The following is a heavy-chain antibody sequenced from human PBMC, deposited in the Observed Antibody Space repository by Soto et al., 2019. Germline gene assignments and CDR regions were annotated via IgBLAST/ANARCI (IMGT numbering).Heavy chain of an antibody. Sequence: QVQLQESGPGLVKPSQTLSLTCTVSGGSISSGGYYWSWIRQHPGKGLEWIGYIYYSGSTYYNPSLKSRVTISVDTSKNQFSLKLSSVTAADTAVYYCARQSSSSAGTAYYYYGRDVWGQGTTVTVSS. D-gene: IGHD6-6*01. V-gene: IGHV4-31*03. CDR1: GGSISSGGYY. CDR3: ARQSSSSAGTAYYYYGRDV. J-gene: IGHJ6*02. CDR2: IYYSGST.